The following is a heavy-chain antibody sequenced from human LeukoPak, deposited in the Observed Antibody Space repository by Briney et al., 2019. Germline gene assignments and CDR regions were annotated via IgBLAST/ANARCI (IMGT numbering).Heavy chain of an antibody. CDR3: ARKLLGSSWYYFDF. J-gene: IGHJ4*02. CDR1: GFTFSGYS. V-gene: IGHV3-48*01. Sequence: QPGGSLRLSCAASGFTFSGYSMNWVRQAPGKGLEWLSYISSSSSTIYYADSVKGRFTISRDNAENSLYLQMNSLRAEDTAMYHCARKLLGSSWYYFDFWGQGTLVTVSS. D-gene: IGHD6-13*01. CDR2: ISSSSSTI.